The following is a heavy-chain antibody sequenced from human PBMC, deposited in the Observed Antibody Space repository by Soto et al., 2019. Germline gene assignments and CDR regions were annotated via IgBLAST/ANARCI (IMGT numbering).Heavy chain of an antibody. J-gene: IGHJ4*02. CDR1: GGSISSSSYY. D-gene: IGHD6-6*01. V-gene: IGHV4-39*01. Sequence: SETLSLTCTVSGGSISSSSYYWGWIRQPPGKGLEWIGSIYYSGSTYYNPSLKSRVTISVDTSKNQFSLKLSSVTAADTAVYYCARPYSSSSVGYFDYWGQGTLVTVSS. CDR2: IYYSGST. CDR3: ARPYSSSSVGYFDY.